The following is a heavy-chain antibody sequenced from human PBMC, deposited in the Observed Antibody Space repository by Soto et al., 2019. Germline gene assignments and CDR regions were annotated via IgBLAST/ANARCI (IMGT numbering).Heavy chain of an antibody. J-gene: IGHJ4*02. CDR3: TASGSDTFVDY. CDR1: GFSFSGSA. CDR2: IRSKTNSYAT. D-gene: IGHD5-12*01. V-gene: IGHV3-73*01. Sequence: GGSLRLSCAASGFSFSGSAIHWVRQASGKGLEWVGRIRSKTNSYATAYAASVKGRFTISRDDSKNTAYLQMNSLKIDDTTVYYCTASGSDTFVDYWGQGTLVTVSS.